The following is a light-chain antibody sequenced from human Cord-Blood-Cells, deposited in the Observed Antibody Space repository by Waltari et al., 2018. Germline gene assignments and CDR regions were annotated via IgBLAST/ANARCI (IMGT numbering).Light chain of an antibody. CDR1: QSISSW. J-gene: IGKJ1*01. V-gene: IGKV1-5*01. Sequence: DIQMTQSPSTLSASVGDRVTITCRASQSISSWLAWYQQKPGKAPKLLFYDASSLESGGPSRFSGSGSGTEFTLTISSLQPDDFATYYCQQYNSYSTFGQGTKVEIK. CDR2: DAS. CDR3: QQYNSYST.